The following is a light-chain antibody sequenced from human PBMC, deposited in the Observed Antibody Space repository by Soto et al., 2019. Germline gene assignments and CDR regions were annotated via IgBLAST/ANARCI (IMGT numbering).Light chain of an antibody. V-gene: IGLV1-47*02. CDR2: SNN. CDR1: SSNIGSNY. J-gene: IGLJ1*01. Sequence: QPVLTQPPSASGTPGQRVTISCSGSSSNIGSNYVYWYQQLPRTAPKLLIYSNNQRPSGVPDRFSGSKSGTSASLAISGLRSEDEADYYCAAWDDSLSGWVFGTGTKVTVL. CDR3: AAWDDSLSGWV.